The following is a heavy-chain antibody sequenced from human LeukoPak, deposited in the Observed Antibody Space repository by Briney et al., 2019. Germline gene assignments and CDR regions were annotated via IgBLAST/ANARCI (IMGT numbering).Heavy chain of an antibody. V-gene: IGHV1-69*05. CDR1: GGTFSSHA. CDR2: IIPIFGTA. J-gene: IGHJ4*02. D-gene: IGHD4-17*01. Sequence: SVKVSCKASGGTFSSHAISWVRQAPGQGLEWMGGIIPIFGTANYAQKFQGRVTMTRNTSISTAYMELSSLRSEDTAIYYCARSPTGLRKRNDFWGRGTLVTVSS. CDR3: ARSPTGLRKRNDF.